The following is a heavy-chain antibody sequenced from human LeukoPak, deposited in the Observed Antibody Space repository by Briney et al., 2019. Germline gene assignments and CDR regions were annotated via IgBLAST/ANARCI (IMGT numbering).Heavy chain of an antibody. CDR2: ISGSGGST. CDR3: AKDCRGAYYYDSSGYCFDY. Sequence: GGSLRLSCAASGFTFSSYAMSWVRQAPGKGLEWVSAISGSGGSTYYADSVKGRFTISRDNSKNTLYPQMNSLRAEDTAVYYCAKDCRGAYYYDSSGYCFDYWGQGTLVTVSS. V-gene: IGHV3-23*01. CDR1: GFTFSSYA. D-gene: IGHD3-22*01. J-gene: IGHJ4*02.